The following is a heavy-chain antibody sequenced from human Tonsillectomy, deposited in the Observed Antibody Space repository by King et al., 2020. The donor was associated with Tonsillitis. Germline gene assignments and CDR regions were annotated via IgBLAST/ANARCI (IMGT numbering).Heavy chain of an antibody. CDR3: ARVSWVTQINWYFDF. CDR2: ISYDGTNK. D-gene: IGHD4-23*01. J-gene: IGHJ2*01. Sequence: QVQLVQSGGGVVQIGTSLSLSCAASGFTFSTYAMHWVRQAPGKGLEWVAVISYDGTNKYYADSVKGRFTISRDNSKKTVDLQMNNLRAEETAIYYCARVSWVTQINWYFDFWGRGTLVTVSS. CDR1: GFTFSTYA. V-gene: IGHV3-30-3*01.